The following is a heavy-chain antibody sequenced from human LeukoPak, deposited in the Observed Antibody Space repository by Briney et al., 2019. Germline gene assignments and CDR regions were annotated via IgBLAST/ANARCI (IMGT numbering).Heavy chain of an antibody. CDR3: AKGPWDIVVVPAARGDYYYYMDV. J-gene: IGHJ6*03. CDR2: ISGSGGST. Sequence: GGSLRLSCAASGFTFSSYAMSWVRQAPGKGLEWVSAISGSGGSTYYADSVKGRFTISRDNSKNTLYLQMNSLRAEDTAVYYCAKGPWDIVVVPAARGDYYYYMDVWGKGTTVTVSS. D-gene: IGHD2-2*01. CDR1: GFTFSSYA. V-gene: IGHV3-23*01.